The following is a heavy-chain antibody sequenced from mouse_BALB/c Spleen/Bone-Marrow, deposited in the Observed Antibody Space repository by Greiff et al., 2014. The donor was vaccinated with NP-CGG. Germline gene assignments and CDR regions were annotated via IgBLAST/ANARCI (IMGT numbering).Heavy chain of an antibody. J-gene: IGHJ3*01. D-gene: IGHD2-14*01. V-gene: IGHV2-9*02. CDR3: ASYYRYDGAY. CDR2: IWAGGST. CDR1: GFSLTNYG. Sequence: VMLVESGPGLVAPSQSLSITCTVSGFSLTNYGVHWVRQPPGKGLEWLGVIWAGGSTNCNSALMSRMTISKDNSKSQVFLKMSILQTEDTAKYYGASYYRYDGAYWGQGTLVTVSA.